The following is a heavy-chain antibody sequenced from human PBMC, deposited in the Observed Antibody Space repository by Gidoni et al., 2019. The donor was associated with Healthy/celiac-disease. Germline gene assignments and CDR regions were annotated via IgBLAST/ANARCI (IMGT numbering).Heavy chain of an antibody. D-gene: IGHD3-10*01. J-gene: IGHJ4*02. V-gene: IGHV1-69-2*01. CDR1: GYTFTDYY. CDR3: ATATMVRGVITPFDY. Sequence: EVQLVPSGAEVKKPGATVTLSCKVSGYTFTDYYMHWVQQAPGKGLEWMGLVDPEDGETIYAGKFQGRVTITADTSTDTAYMELSSLRSEDTAVYYCATATMVRGVITPFDYWGQGTLVTVSS. CDR2: VDPEDGET.